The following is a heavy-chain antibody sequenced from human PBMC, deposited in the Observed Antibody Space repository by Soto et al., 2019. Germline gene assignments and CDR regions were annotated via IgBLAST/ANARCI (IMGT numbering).Heavy chain of an antibody. V-gene: IGHV2-5*02. D-gene: IGHD5-18*01. Sequence: QITLKESGPTLVKPTQTLTLTCTFSGFSLSTRGVGVGWFRQPPGKALEWLALIYWDDDEGYSPSLKSILTITQDTSNNQVVHTMTIMDPVDTVTYYCAHSALGYSYHFEYWGQGTLVTVSS. J-gene: IGHJ4*02. CDR3: AHSALGYSYHFEY. CDR1: GFSLSTRGVG. CDR2: IYWDDDE.